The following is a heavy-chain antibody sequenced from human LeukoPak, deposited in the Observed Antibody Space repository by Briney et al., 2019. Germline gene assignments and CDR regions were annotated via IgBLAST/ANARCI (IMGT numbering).Heavy chain of an antibody. Sequence: GGSLRLSCAASGFTFSTYSMNWVRQAPGKGLEWVSYISSSSRTIYYVDSVKGRFTISRDNAKNSLYLQMNSLRAEDTALYYCARLTGLAHGQTPREGAFDIRGQGTMVTVSS. V-gene: IGHV3-48*01. CDR2: ISSSSRTI. D-gene: IGHD1-26*01. CDR1: GFTFSTYS. CDR3: ARLTGLAHGQTPREGAFDI. J-gene: IGHJ3*02.